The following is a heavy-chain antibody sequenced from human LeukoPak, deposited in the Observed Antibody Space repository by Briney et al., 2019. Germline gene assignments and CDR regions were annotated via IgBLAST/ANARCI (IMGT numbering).Heavy chain of an antibody. CDR1: GYSFTTYW. D-gene: IGHD3-10*01. V-gene: IGHV5-51*01. CDR2: IYHGDSDT. Sequence: GESLKISCKGSGYSFTTYWIGWVRQMPGKGLERMGIIYHGDSDTRYSPSFQGLVTISADKSISTAYLQWSSLKASDTAMYFCARRDGSGSPHFDCWGQGTLVTVSS. J-gene: IGHJ4*02. CDR3: ARRDGSGSPHFDC.